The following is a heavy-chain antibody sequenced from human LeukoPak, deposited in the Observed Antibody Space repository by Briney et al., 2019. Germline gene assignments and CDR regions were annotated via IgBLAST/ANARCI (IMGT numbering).Heavy chain of an antibody. D-gene: IGHD6-6*01. V-gene: IGHV3-30*02. Sequence: PGGSLRLSCAASGFTFSSYDMHWVRQAPGKGLEWVAFIRYDGSNKYYADSLIGRFTISCDNSNNTLYLQMNSLGAADTAVYYCAKSYGRYGSSDLFDYWGQGTLVIVSS. CDR2: IRYDGSNK. J-gene: IGHJ4*02. CDR3: AKSYGRYGSSDLFDY. CDR1: GFTFSSYD.